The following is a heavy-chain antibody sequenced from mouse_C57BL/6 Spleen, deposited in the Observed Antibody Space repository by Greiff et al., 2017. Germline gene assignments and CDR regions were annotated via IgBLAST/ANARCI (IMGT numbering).Heavy chain of an antibody. J-gene: IGHJ4*01. CDR3: AREIYYGNLYAMDY. D-gene: IGHD2-1*01. Sequence: QVQLQQPGAELVRPGSSVKLSCKASGYTFTSYWMHWVKQRPIQGLEWIGNIDPSDSETHYNQKFKDKATLTVDKSSSTAYMQLSSLTSEDSAVYYCAREIYYGNLYAMDYWGQGTSVTVSS. CDR2: IDPSDSET. CDR1: GYTFTSYW. V-gene: IGHV1-52*01.